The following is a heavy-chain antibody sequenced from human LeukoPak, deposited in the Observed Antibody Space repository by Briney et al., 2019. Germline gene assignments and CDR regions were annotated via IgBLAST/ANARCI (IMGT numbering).Heavy chain of an antibody. CDR2: ISYDGSNK. CDR1: GFTFSPYA. D-gene: IGHD1-26*01. V-gene: IGHV3-30-3*01. Sequence: PGRSLRLSCAVFGFTFSPYAMHWVRQAPGKGLEWVAVISYDGSNKYYADSVKGRFTISRDNSKNTLYLQMNSLRTEDTAVYYCAREHSQGELDYWGQGTLVTVSS. CDR3: AREHSQGELDY. J-gene: IGHJ4*02.